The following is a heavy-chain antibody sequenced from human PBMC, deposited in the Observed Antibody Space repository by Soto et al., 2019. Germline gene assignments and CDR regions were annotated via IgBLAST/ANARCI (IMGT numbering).Heavy chain of an antibody. V-gene: IGHV3-23*01. Sequence: GSLRLSCAASGLTFSSYAMSWVRQAPGKGLEWVSAISGSGGSTYYADSVKGRFTISRDNSKNTLYLQMNSLRAEDTAVYYCAKDSVYLDGASDYWGQGTLVTVSS. J-gene: IGHJ4*02. CDR2: ISGSGGST. CDR3: AKDSVYLDGASDY. D-gene: IGHD3-10*01. CDR1: GLTFSSYA.